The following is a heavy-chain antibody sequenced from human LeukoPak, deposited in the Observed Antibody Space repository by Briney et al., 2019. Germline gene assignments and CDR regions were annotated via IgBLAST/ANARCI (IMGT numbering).Heavy chain of an antibody. CDR2: INHSGST. V-gene: IGHV4-34*01. D-gene: IGHD1/OR15-1a*01. J-gene: IGHJ4*02. Sequence: PSETLSLTCAVYGGAFSGYYWSWIRQPPGKGLEWIGEINHSGSTNYNPSLKSRVTISVDTSKNQFSLKLSSVTAADTAVYYCARAEVASGPGTDFAYWGQGTLVTVSS. CDR1: GGAFSGYY. CDR3: ARAEVASGPGTDFAY.